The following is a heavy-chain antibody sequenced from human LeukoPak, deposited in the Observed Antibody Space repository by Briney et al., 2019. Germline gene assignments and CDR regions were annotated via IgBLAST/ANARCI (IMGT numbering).Heavy chain of an antibody. Sequence: GGSLRLSCAASRFTFSNSWMSWVRQAPGKGLEWVATIKPDGSAQYYVDSVKGRFTISRDNAKNSLFLQINSLRAEGTAVYYCANGGTYSSGPWGQGTLVTVSS. CDR1: RFTFSNSW. V-gene: IGHV3-7*01. CDR2: IKPDGSAQ. D-gene: IGHD3-22*01. J-gene: IGHJ5*02. CDR3: ANGGTYSSGP.